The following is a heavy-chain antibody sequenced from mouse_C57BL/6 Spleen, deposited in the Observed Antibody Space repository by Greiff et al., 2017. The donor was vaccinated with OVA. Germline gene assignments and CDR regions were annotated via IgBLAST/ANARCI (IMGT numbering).Heavy chain of an antibody. CDR3: ARAGTWYFDV. CDR1: GYSITSGYY. CDR2: ISYDGSN. D-gene: IGHD4-1*01. Sequence: EVKLMESGPGLVKPSQSLSLTCSVTGYSITSGYYWNWIRQFPGNKLEWMGYISYDGSNNYNPSLKNRISITRDTSKNQLFLKLNSVTTEDTATYYCARAGTWYFDVWGTGTTVTVSS. V-gene: IGHV3-6*01. J-gene: IGHJ1*03.